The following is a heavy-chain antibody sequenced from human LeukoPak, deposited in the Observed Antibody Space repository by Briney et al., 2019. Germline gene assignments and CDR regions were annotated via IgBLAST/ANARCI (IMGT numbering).Heavy chain of an antibody. V-gene: IGHV1-2*02. CDR2: INPNSGGT. J-gene: IGHJ5*02. CDR3: ARGRGWFDP. CDR1: GYTFTGYY. Sequence: ASVKVSCKASGYTFTGYYMHWVRQAPGQGLEWMGWINPNSGGTNYAQKFQGRVTMTRNTSISTAYMELSSLRSEDTAVYYCARGRGWFDPWGQGTLVTVSS.